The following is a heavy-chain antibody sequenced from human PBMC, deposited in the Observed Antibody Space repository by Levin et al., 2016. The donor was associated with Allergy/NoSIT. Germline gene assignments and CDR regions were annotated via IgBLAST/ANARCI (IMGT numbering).Heavy chain of an antibody. Sequence: KVSCKGSGYSFTSYWISWVRQMPGKGLEWMGRIDPSDSYTNYSPSFQGHVTISADKSISTAYLQWSSLKASDTAMYYCARRHSLYRNYYGSGTLHLGGFDPWGQGTLVTVSS. D-gene: IGHD3-10*01. J-gene: IGHJ5*02. CDR2: IDPSDSYT. CDR1: GYSFTSYW. CDR3: ARRHSLYRNYYGSGTLHLGGFDP. V-gene: IGHV5-10-1*01.